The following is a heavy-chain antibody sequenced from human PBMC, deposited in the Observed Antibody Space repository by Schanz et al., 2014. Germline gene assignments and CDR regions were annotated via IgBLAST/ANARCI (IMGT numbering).Heavy chain of an antibody. J-gene: IGHJ4*02. CDR2: IYYSGST. Sequence: QVQLQESGPGLVKPSETLSLTCTVSGGSISSTSYYWGWIRQPPGKGLEWIGSIYYSGSTYYNASLKGRVPIPVDSSKNQSSLKLTSVPAADSAVYYCARLWGGWRIPDYWGQGTLVTVSS. CDR1: GGSISSTSYY. V-gene: IGHV4-39*01. CDR3: ARLWGGWRIPDY. D-gene: IGHD6-19*01.